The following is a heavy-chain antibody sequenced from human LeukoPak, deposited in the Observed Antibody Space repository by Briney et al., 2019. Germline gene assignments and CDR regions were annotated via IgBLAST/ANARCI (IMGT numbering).Heavy chain of an antibody. CDR1: GYTFTGYY. CDR3: ARDWRGRDGSGSYYNLRNAFDI. D-gene: IGHD3-10*01. V-gene: IGHV1-69*13. Sequence: GASVKVSCKASGYTFTGYYMHWVRQAPGQGLEWMGGIIPIFGTANYAQKFQGRVTITADESTSTAYMELSSLRSEDTAVYYCARDWRGRDGSGSYYNLRNAFDIWGQGTMVTVSS. J-gene: IGHJ3*02. CDR2: IIPIFGTA.